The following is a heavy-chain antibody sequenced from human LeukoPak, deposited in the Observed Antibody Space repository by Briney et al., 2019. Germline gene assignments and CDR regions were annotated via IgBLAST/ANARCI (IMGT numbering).Heavy chain of an antibody. D-gene: IGHD3-16*01. V-gene: IGHV1-2*02. J-gene: IGHJ3*02. CDR1: GGTFSSYA. CDR2: INPNSGGT. Sequence: ASVKVSCKASGGTFSSYAISWVRQAPGQGLEWMGWINPNSGGTNYAQKFQGRVTMTRDTSISTAYMELSRLRSDDTAVYYCAAGWGDIWGQGTLVTVSS. CDR3: AAGWGDI.